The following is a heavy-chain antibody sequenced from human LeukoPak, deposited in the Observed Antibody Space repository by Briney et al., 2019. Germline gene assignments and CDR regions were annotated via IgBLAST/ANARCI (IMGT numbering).Heavy chain of an antibody. Sequence: GRSLRLSCAASGFIFSNYGMYWVRQAPGKGLEWVAVISYDGSNKYYADSVKGRFTISRDNSKNTLSLQMNSLRAEDTAVYYCARMDGYNYGIGGWFDPWGQGTLVTVSS. CDR1: GFIFSNYG. CDR3: ARMDGYNYGIGGWFDP. V-gene: IGHV3-30*03. D-gene: IGHD5-24*01. CDR2: ISYDGSNK. J-gene: IGHJ5*02.